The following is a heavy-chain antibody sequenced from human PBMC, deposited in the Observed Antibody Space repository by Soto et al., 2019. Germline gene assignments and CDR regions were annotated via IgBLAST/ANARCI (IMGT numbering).Heavy chain of an antibody. CDR3: ARGQWLPKLYYYYGMDV. CDR2: IYYSGST. J-gene: IGHJ6*02. D-gene: IGHD6-19*01. V-gene: IGHV4-30-4*01. Sequence: SETLSLTCTVSCGSISSGDYYWSWIRQPPGKGLEWIGYIYYSGSTYYNPSLKSRVTISVDTSKNQFSLKLSSVTAADTAVYYCARGQWLPKLYYYYGMDVWGQGTTVTVSS. CDR1: CGSISSGDYY.